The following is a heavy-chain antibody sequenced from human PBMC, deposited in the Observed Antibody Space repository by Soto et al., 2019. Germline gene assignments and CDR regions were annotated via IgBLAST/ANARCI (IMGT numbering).Heavy chain of an antibody. V-gene: IGHV4-30-2*01. CDR3: ARGNYYDSSGYDL. J-gene: IGHJ5*02. CDR2: IYHSGST. CDR1: GGSISSGGYS. Sequence: QLQLQESGSGLVKPSQTLSLTCAVSGGSISSGGYSWSWIRQPPGKGLEWIGYIYHSGSTYYNPSLRSRVXXSXDXSTNQCSLKLSSVTAADTAVYYCARGNYYDSSGYDLWGQGTLVTVSS. D-gene: IGHD3-22*01.